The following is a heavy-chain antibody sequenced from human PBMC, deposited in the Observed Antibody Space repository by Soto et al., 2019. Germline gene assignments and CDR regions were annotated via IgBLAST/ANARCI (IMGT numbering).Heavy chain of an antibody. J-gene: IGHJ4*02. V-gene: IGHV3-30*18. CDR2: ISYDGSNK. CDR3: AKARGSYYDSSGYYFDY. Sequence: GGSLRLSCAASGFTFSSYGMHWVRQAPGKGLEWVAVISYDGSNKYYADSVKGRFTISRDNSKNTLYLQMNSLRAEDTAVYYCAKARGSYYDSSGYYFDYWVQGTLVTVS. D-gene: IGHD3-22*01. CDR1: GFTFSSYG.